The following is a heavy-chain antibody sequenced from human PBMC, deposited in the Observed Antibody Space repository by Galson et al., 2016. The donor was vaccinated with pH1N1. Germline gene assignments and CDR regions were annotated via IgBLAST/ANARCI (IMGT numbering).Heavy chain of an antibody. Sequence: SLRLSCAASGFTFSDYNLGWVRQAPGKGLEWISGIDNRGASTYHADALEGRFTISRDNFKNTMFLQMNDLRVEDTAVYFCAKGSARYRPYYFDYWGQGILITVAS. CDR2: IDNRGAST. CDR1: GFTFSDYN. V-gene: IGHV3-23*01. D-gene: IGHD3-10*01. CDR3: AKGSARYRPYYFDY. J-gene: IGHJ4*02.